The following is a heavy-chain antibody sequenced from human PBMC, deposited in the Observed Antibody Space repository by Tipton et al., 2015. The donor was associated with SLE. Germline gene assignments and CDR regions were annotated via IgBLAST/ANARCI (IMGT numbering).Heavy chain of an antibody. J-gene: IGHJ5*02. CDR2: ISWNSGSI. CDR3: AKDMIPSFITGTPGHWFDP. Sequence: SLRLSCAASGFTFDDYAMHWVRQAPGKGLEWVSGISWNSGSIGYADSVKGRFTISRDNAKNSLYLQMNSLRAEDTALYYCAKDMIPSFITGTPGHWFDPWGQGTLVTVSS. D-gene: IGHD1-20*01. V-gene: IGHV3-9*01. CDR1: GFTFDDYA.